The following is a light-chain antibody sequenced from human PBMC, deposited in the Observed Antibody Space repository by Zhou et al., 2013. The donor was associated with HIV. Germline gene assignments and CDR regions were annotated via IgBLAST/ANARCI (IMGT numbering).Light chain of an antibody. J-gene: IGKJ1*01. CDR3: QQRSNWPRT. CDR2: DAS. V-gene: IGKV3-11*01. CDR1: QSVSSY. Sequence: EVVLTQSPATLSLSPGERATLFCRASQSVSSYLAWYQQKPGQAPRLLIYDASKRPTGIPARFSGSGSGTDFALTISSLEPEDFAVYYCQQRSNWPRTFGQGTKVEIK.